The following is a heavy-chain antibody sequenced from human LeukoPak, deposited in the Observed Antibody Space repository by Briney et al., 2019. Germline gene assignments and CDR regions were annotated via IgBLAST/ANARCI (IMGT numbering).Heavy chain of an antibody. Sequence: GASVTVSCTASGYTFTGYYMHWVRQAPGQGLEWMGWINPNSGGTNYAQNFQGRVTMTRDTSISTAYMELSRLRSDDTAVYYCARDLFRGSTNYGMDVWGQGTTVTVSS. J-gene: IGHJ6*02. CDR2: INPNSGGT. CDR1: GYTFTGYY. V-gene: IGHV1-2*02. D-gene: IGHD3-10*01. CDR3: ARDLFRGSTNYGMDV.